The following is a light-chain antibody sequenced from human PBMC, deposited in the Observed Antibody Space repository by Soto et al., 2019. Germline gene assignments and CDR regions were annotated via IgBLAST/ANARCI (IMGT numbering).Light chain of an antibody. CDR1: QSIYNF. CDR2: AAS. CDR3: QQRSNWRST. Sequence: EIVLTQSPATLSLSPGEGATLSCRASQSIYNFLAWYQQRPGQAPRLLIYAASSRATAIPDRFSGGGSGTDFTLTISNLEPEDFAVYFCQQRSNWRSTFGGGTKVDIK. V-gene: IGKV3-11*01. J-gene: IGKJ4*01.